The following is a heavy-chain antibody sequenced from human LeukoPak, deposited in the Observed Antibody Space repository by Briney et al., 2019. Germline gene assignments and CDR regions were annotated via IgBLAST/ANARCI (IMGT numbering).Heavy chain of an antibody. CDR3: ARVTQQLAFDY. J-gene: IGHJ4*02. D-gene: IGHD6-13*01. CDR2: IYYTGST. V-gene: IGHV4-39*07. CDR1: GGSITGSGYY. Sequence: PSETLSLTCSVSGGSITGSGYYWVWIRQPPGKGLEWIATIYYTGSTYYNPSLKSRVTISVDTSKNQFSLKLSSVTAADTAVYYCARVTQQLAFDYWGQGTLVTVSS.